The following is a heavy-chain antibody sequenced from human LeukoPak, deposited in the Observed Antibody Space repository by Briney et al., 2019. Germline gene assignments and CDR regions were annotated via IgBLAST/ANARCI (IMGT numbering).Heavy chain of an antibody. Sequence: PGGSLRLSCAASGFTFSSYAMHWVRQAPGKGLEWVAVISYDGSNKYYADTVKGRFTISRDDSKNTLYLQMDSLRAEDTAVYYCVRDRVSYGMDVWGQGTTVTVSS. CDR2: ISYDGSNK. CDR3: VRDRVSYGMDV. J-gene: IGHJ6*02. V-gene: IGHV3-30*14. CDR1: GFTFSSYA.